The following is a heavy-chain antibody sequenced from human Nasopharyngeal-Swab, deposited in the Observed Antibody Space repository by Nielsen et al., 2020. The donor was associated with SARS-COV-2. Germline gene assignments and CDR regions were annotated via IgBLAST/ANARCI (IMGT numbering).Heavy chain of an antibody. CDR3: AKEALPSSYYYYYMDV. V-gene: IGHV3-9*01. CDR1: GFTFDDYA. CDR2: ISWNSGSI. J-gene: IGHJ6*03. D-gene: IGHD2-2*01. Sequence: GGSLRLSCAASGFTFDDYAMNWVRQAPGKGLEWVSGISWNSGSIGYADSVKGRFTISRDNAKNSLYLQMNSLRAEDTALYYCAKEALPSSYYYYYMDVWGKGTTVTVSS.